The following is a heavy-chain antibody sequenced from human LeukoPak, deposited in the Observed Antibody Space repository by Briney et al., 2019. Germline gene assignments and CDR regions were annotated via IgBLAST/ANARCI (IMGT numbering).Heavy chain of an antibody. CDR2: LSYTGST. CDR1: GGSISSTNYY. D-gene: IGHD6-19*01. CDR3: ARHGTGYSSGWFYN. V-gene: IGHV4-39*01. Sequence: SETLSLTCTVSGGSISSTNYYWGWIRQPPGKGLEWIGSLSYTGSTYYNPSLTSRVTITVDTSRNHLSLKLSSVTAADTAVYYCARHGTGYSSGWFYNWGQGTLVTLAS. J-gene: IGHJ4*02.